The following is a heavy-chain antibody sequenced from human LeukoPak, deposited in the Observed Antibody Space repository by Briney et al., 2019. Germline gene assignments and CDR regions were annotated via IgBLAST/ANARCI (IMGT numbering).Heavy chain of an antibody. CDR1: GGTFSSYA. J-gene: IGHJ5*02. CDR2: IIPIFGTA. Sequence: ASVKVSCKASGGTFSSYAISWVRQAPGQGLEWMGGIIPIFGTANYAQKFQGRVTITTDESTSTAYMELSSLRSDDTAVYYCARDQGSYGGPAWFDPWGQGTLVTVSS. CDR3: ARDQGSYGGPAWFDP. V-gene: IGHV1-69*05. D-gene: IGHD1-26*01.